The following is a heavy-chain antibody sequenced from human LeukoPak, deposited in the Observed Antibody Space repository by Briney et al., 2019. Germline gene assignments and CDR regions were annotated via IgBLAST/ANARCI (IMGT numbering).Heavy chain of an antibody. CDR3: ARADENFDV. J-gene: IGHJ4*02. CDR2: ISSSGSTK. V-gene: IGHV3-48*03. CDR1: GFTLSSYE. Sequence: GGSLRLSCAVSGFTLSSYEMNWVRQAPGKGLEWVSYISSSGSTKYYADSVKGRFTISRDNAKNSLYLQMSSLRDEDTAVYYCARADENFDVWGQGTLVTVSS.